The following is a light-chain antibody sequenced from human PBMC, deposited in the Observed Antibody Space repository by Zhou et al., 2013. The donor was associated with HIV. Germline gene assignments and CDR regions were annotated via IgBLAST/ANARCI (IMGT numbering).Light chain of an antibody. CDR3: QQSHSSPYT. J-gene: IGKJ2*01. CDR2: AAS. CDR1: QSISSY. V-gene: IGKV1-39*01. Sequence: DIQMTQSPSSLFVSVGGRVTITCRASQSISSYLNWYQQKPGKAPKLLIYAASSLQSGVPSRFSGSGSGTDFTLTISSLQPEDFAIYYCQQSHSSPYTFGLGTRL.